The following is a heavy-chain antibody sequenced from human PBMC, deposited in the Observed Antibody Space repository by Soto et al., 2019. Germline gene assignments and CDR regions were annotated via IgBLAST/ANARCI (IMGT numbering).Heavy chain of an antibody. CDR3: ARDLRVSNGWSGSDY. Sequence: GASVKVSCKASGYTFTTYYMQWVRQAPGQGLEWMGIINVSAGTARYPQKFQGRLTMTRDTSTSTVYMELSSLTSEDTAVYYCARDLRVSNGWSGSDYWGQGTLVTVSS. CDR2: INVSAGTA. J-gene: IGHJ4*02. V-gene: IGHV1-46*01. CDR1: GYTFTTYY. D-gene: IGHD6-19*01.